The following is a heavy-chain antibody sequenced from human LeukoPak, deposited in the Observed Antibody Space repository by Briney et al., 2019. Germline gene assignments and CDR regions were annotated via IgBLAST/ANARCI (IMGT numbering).Heavy chain of an antibody. CDR2: ISSSSSTI. CDR1: GFTFSSYS. J-gene: IGHJ4*02. CDR3: ARGQVPTTLTLFDY. Sequence: GGSLRLSCAASGFTFSSYSMNWVRQAPGEGLEWVSYISSSSSTIYYADSVKGRFTISRDNAKNSLYLQMNSLRAEDTAVYYCARGQVPTTLTLFDYWGQGTLVTVSS. D-gene: IGHD4-17*01. V-gene: IGHV3-48*01.